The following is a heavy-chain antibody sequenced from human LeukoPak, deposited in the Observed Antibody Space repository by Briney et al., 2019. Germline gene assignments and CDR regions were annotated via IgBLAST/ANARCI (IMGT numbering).Heavy chain of an antibody. CDR3: GRLGNQSFDY. Sequence: SETLSLTCAVYGGSFSGYYWSWIRQPPGKGLEWIGEINHSGSTNYNPSLKSRVTISVDTSKNQFSLKLSSVTAADTAVYYCGRLGNQSFDYWGQGTLVTVSS. CDR2: INHSGST. V-gene: IGHV4-34*01. J-gene: IGHJ4*02. CDR1: GGSFSGYY. D-gene: IGHD1-14*01.